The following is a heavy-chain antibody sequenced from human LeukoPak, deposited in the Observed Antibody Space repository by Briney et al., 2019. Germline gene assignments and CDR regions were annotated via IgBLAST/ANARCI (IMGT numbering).Heavy chain of an antibody. CDR3: ARGGGLDV. J-gene: IGHJ6*02. Sequence: GGSLRLSCTASGFSFSNYAMNWARQAPGKGLEWVASINHNGNVNYYVDSVKGRFTISRDNAKNSLYLQMSNLRAEDTAVYFCARGGGLDVWGQGATVTVSS. D-gene: IGHD3-16*01. CDR2: INHNGNVN. CDR1: GFSFSNYA. V-gene: IGHV3-7*03.